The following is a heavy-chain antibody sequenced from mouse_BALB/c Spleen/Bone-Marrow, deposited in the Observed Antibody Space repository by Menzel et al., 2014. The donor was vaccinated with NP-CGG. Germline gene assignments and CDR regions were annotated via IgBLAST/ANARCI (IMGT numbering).Heavy chain of an antibody. CDR1: GFSLTSYG. CDR2: IWAGGST. J-gene: IGHJ3*01. D-gene: IGHD2-4*01. CDR3: ASMITTAWFAC. V-gene: IGHV2-9*02. Sequence: VKLVESGPGLVAPSQSLSITCTVSGFSLTSYGVHWVRQPPGKGLEWLGVIWAGGSTNYNSALMSRLSISKDNSKSQVFLKMNSLQTDDTAMYYCASMITTAWFACWGQGTLVTVSA.